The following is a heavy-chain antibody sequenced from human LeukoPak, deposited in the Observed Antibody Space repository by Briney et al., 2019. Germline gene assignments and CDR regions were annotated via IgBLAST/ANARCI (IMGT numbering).Heavy chain of an antibody. J-gene: IGHJ5*02. V-gene: IGHV1-46*01. CDR3: ARDNSVGDNAWWFDP. CDR2: INPTGNST. D-gene: IGHD1-26*01. Sequence: AAVKVSCKASAYTFTNYYMHWVRQAPGQGLEWMGLINPTGNSTTYAQNFQVRVPMTRDMSTSTDYMELSSLRSEDTAIYYCARDNSVGDNAWWFDPWGQGTLVTVSS. CDR1: AYTFTNYY.